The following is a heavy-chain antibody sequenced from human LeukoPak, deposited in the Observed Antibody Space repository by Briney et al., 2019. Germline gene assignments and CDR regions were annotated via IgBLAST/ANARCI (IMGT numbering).Heavy chain of an antibody. CDR3: AKNFDWLSQTDY. Sequence: GGSLRLSCAASGFTFSSYGMSWVRQAPGKGLEWVSAISGSGGSTYYADSVKGRFTISRDNSKNTLYLQMNSLRAEDTAVYYCAKNFDWLSQTDYWGQGTLVTVSS. CDR1: GFTFSSYG. J-gene: IGHJ4*02. D-gene: IGHD3-9*01. CDR2: ISGSGGST. V-gene: IGHV3-23*01.